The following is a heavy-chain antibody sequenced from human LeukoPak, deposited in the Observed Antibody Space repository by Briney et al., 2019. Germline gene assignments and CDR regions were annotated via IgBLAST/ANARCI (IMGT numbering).Heavy chain of an antibody. D-gene: IGHD3-10*01. CDR1: GGSFSGYY. V-gene: IGHV4-34*01. Sequence: SETLSLTCAVYGGSFSGYYWSWIRQPPREGLEWIGEINHSGTTNYNPSLKSRVTISVDTSKNQFSLKVSSVTAADTAVYYCARRGYDSGSDYWGQGTLVTVSS. CDR3: ARRGYDSGSDY. J-gene: IGHJ4*02. CDR2: INHSGTT.